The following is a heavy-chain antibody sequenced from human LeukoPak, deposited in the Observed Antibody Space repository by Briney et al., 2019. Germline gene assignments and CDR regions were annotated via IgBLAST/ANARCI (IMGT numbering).Heavy chain of an antibody. CDR1: GFTFSSYS. CDR2: ISSSSSYI. J-gene: IGHJ5*02. CDR3: AHLNTLRVSSGWFDP. V-gene: IGHV3-21*01. Sequence: GGSLRLSCAASGFTFSSYSMNWVRQAPGKGLEWVSSISSSSSYIYYADSVKGRFTISRDNAKNSLYLQMNSLRAEDTAVYYCAHLNTLRVSSGWFDPWGQGTLVTLSS. D-gene: IGHD6-25*01.